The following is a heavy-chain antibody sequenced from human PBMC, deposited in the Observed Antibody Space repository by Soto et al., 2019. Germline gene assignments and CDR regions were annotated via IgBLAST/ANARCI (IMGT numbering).Heavy chain of an antibody. CDR3: ARLRGSSSYYYYGMDV. D-gene: IGHD6-13*01. Sequence: GESLKISCKGSGYIFTSYWIRWGLQRPGEGLEWMGRIDPSDSYTNYSPSFQGHVTISADKSISTAYLQWSSLKASDTAMYYCARLRGSSSYYYYGMDVWGQGTTVTVSS. V-gene: IGHV5-10-1*01. CDR2: IDPSDSYT. CDR1: GYIFTSYW. J-gene: IGHJ6*02.